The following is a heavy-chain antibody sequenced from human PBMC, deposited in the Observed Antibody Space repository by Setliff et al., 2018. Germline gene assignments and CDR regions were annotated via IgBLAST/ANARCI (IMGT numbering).Heavy chain of an antibody. V-gene: IGHV4-34*01. CDR2: INHSGSS. D-gene: IGHD6-19*01. J-gene: IGHJ6*03. CDR3: ARGGGYNSGSYQGGFYYMDV. Sequence: SETLSLTCAVYGGSFSDYHWSWIRQTPGKRLEWIGKINHSGSSTYNPSLKSRVTISLYTSKSQFSLTLSPVTAADTAVYYCARGGGYNSGSYQGGFYYMDVWGKGTTVTVSS. CDR1: GGSFSDYH.